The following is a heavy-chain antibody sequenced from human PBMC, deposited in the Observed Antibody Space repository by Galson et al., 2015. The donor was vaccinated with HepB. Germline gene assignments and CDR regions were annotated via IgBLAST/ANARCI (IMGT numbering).Heavy chain of an antibody. Sequence: SVKVSCKASGGTFNDYTISWVRQAPGQGLEWMGIINPSGGSTSYAQKFHGRVTMTRDTSTSTVYMELSSLRSEDTAVYYCARDIVVVPAAIRYYYGMDVWCQGTTVTVSS. CDR2: INPSGGST. V-gene: IGHV1-46*02. CDR3: ARDIVVVPAAIRYYYGMDV. D-gene: IGHD2-2*02. J-gene: IGHJ6*02. CDR1: GGTFNDYT.